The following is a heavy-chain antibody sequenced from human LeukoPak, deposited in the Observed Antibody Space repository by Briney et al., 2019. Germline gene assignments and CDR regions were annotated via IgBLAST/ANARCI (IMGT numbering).Heavy chain of an antibody. J-gene: IGHJ5*02. Sequence: GGSLRLSCAAPGFTFSSYWMSWVRQAPGKGLEWVAHLKQDGSERYYVDSLKDRFTISRDNAKNSLYLQMNSLRAEDTAVYYCARGTSGYAINWFDPWGQGTLVSVSS. CDR2: LKQDGSER. CDR1: GFTFSSYW. V-gene: IGHV3-7*01. CDR3: ARGTSGYAINWFDP. D-gene: IGHD3-9*01.